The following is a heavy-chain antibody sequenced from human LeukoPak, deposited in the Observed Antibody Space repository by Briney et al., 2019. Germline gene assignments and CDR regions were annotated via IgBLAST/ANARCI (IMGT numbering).Heavy chain of an antibody. Sequence: KPSETLSLTCTVSGGSISSSIYYWGWIRQPPGKGLEWIGSIYYSGSTYYNPSLKSRVTISVDTSKNRFSLKLSSVTAADTAVYYCARVVKYYDSSGYYGYWGQGTLVTVSS. V-gene: IGHV4-39*07. D-gene: IGHD3-22*01. CDR1: GGSISSSIYY. CDR3: ARVVKYYDSSGYYGY. J-gene: IGHJ4*02. CDR2: IYYSGST.